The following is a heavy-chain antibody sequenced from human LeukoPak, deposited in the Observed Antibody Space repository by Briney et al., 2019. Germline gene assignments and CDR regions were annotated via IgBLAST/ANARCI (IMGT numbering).Heavy chain of an antibody. CDR1: GGSISSYY. Sequence: PSETLSLTCTVSGGSISSYYWSWIRQPPGKGLEWIGYIYYSGSTNYNPSLKSRVTISVDTSKNQFSLKLSSVTAADTAVYYCARGSFGAAAGTFLGKTTLKKYFDYWGQGTLVTVSS. J-gene: IGHJ4*02. V-gene: IGHV4-59*12. CDR2: IYYSGST. CDR3: ARGSFGAAAGTFLGKTTLKKYFDY. D-gene: IGHD6-13*01.